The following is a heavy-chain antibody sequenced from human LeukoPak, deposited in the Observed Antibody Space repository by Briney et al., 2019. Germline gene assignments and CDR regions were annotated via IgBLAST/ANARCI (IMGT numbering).Heavy chain of an antibody. J-gene: IGHJ3*01. CDR3: ARIRAAAGEGSWFDP. CDR1: GYSFTSYW. D-gene: IGHD6-13*01. Sequence: GESLKISCKGSGYSFTSYWIGWVRQMPGKGLEWMGIIYPGDSDTRYSPSFQGQVTISADKSISTAYLQWSSLKASDTAMYYCARIRAAAGEGSWFDPWGQGTMVTVSS. CDR2: IYPGDSDT. V-gene: IGHV5-51*01.